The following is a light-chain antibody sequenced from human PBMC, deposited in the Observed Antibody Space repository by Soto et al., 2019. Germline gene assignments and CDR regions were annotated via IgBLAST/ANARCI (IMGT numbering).Light chain of an antibody. V-gene: IGLV2-14*03. CDR2: DVS. J-gene: IGLJ2*01. CDR3: SSYTSDNTLV. CDR1: SSDVGGYNY. Sequence: QSALTQPASVSGSPGQSITISCTGASSDVGGYNYVSWYQQHPGKAPRLMIYDVSIRPSGVSNRFSGSKSGNMASLTISGLQAEDEADYYCSSYTSDNTLVLGGGTKLTVL.